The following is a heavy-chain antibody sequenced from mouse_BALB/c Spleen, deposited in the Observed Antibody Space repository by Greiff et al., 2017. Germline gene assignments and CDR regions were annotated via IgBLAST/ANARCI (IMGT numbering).Heavy chain of an antibody. Sequence: DVKLVESGGGLVQPGGSLKLSCAASGFTFSSYTMSWVRQTPEKRLEWVAYISNGGGSTYYPDTVKGRFTISRDNAKNTLYLQMSSLKSEDTAMYYCARGGAYYYGSSYAWFAYWGQGTLVTVSA. J-gene: IGHJ3*01. V-gene: IGHV5-12-2*01. CDR2: ISNGGGST. CDR3: ARGGAYYYGSSYAWFAY. D-gene: IGHD1-1*01. CDR1: GFTFSSYT.